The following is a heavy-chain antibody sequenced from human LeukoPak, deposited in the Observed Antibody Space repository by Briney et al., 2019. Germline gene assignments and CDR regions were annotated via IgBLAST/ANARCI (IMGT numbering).Heavy chain of an antibody. Sequence: AGSLRLSCAASGVTLSPYGMHWVRQAPGKGLEWVAVISYEGGTQHYADSVKGRFIISRDNPRNTLYLQMNILRTEDTAVYYCAKEGTPQVITWYDLWGQGT. J-gene: IGHJ5*02. CDR1: GVTLSPYG. CDR3: AKEGTPQVITWYDL. V-gene: IGHV3-30*18. CDR2: ISYEGGTQ. D-gene: IGHD3-10*01.